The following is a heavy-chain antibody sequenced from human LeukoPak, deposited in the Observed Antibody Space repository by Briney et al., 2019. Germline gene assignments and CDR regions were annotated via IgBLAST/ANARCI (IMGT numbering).Heavy chain of an antibody. CDR3: AKSGGFGGSPYYDY. V-gene: IGHV3-23*01. CDR1: GFTFSSYS. CDR2: ISESDGST. Sequence: GGPLRLSCAASGFTFSSYSMNWVRQAPGKGLEWVSGISESDGSTYYAGSVKGRFTISRDNSRNTLYLQMNSLRADDTAVYFCAKSGGFGGSPYYDYWGQGALVTVSS. J-gene: IGHJ4*02. D-gene: IGHD2-15*01.